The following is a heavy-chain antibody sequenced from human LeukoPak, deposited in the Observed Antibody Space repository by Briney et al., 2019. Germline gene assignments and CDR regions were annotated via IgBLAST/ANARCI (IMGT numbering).Heavy chain of an antibody. Sequence: GGSLRLSCAASGFIFSNYGMSWVRQAPGKGLEWVSVIYSGGSTYYADSVRGRFTISRDNSKNTLYLQMNSLRAEDTAVYYCARGPQIRDFWSGNYYYYGMDVWGQGTTVTVSS. D-gene: IGHD3-3*01. CDR1: GFIFSNYG. CDR2: IYSGGST. CDR3: ARGPQIRDFWSGNYYYYGMDV. J-gene: IGHJ6*02. V-gene: IGHV3-53*01.